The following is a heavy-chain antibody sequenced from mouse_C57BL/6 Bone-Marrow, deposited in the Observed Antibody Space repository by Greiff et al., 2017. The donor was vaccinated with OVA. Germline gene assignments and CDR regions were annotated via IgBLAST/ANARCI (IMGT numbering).Heavy chain of an antibody. Sequence: EVTLVESGGGLVQPGGSMKLSCVASGFTFSNYWMNWVRQSQAKGLEWVAQISLKSDNYATHYAESVKGRFTISSADSQSSVYLQMNNLRAEDTGINYSKEDYDYERGGDYWGQGTTLTVSS. V-gene: IGHV6-3*01. CDR1: GFTFSNYW. CDR2: ISLKSDNYAT. CDR3: KEDYDYERGGDY. D-gene: IGHD2-4*01. J-gene: IGHJ2*01.